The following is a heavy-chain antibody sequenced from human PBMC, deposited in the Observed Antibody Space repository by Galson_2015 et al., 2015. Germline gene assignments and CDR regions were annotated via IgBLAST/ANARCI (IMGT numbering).Heavy chain of an antibody. Sequence: SLRLSCAASGFTFSSYAMNWVRQAPGKGLEWVSTIGGRDGDTYYADSVKGRFTISSDNSKNTLYLQMNSLRAEDTALYYCAKVDWDCSGGRCYGQLDYWGQGTLVTVSS. CDR3: AKVDWDCSGGRCYGQLDY. D-gene: IGHD2-15*01. V-gene: IGHV3-23*01. CDR2: IGGRDGDT. J-gene: IGHJ4*02. CDR1: GFTFSSYA.